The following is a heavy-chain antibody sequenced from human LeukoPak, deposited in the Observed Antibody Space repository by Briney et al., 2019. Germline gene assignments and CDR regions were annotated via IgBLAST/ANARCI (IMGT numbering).Heavy chain of an antibody. CDR2: IYYSGST. CDR1: GGSFSGYY. D-gene: IGHD5-24*01. J-gene: IGHJ4*02. Sequence: PSETLSLTCAVYGGSFSGYYWSWIRQPPGKGLEWIGYIYYSGSTNYNPSLKSRVTISVDTSKNQFSLKLSSVTAADTAVYYCASSSLEMATSTVPFDYWGQGTLVTVSS. CDR3: ASSSLEMATSTVPFDY. V-gene: IGHV4-59*01.